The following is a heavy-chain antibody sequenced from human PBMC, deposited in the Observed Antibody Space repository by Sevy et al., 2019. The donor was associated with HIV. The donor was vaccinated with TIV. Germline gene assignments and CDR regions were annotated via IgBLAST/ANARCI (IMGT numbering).Heavy chain of an antibody. CDR1: GFTFSSYS. V-gene: IGHV3-21*01. CDR2: ISGISNYI. Sequence: GGSLRLSCAASGFTFSSYSMNWVRQAPGKGLEWVSSISGISNYIYYADSVKGRFTISRDNAKNSLYLQMNSLRAEDTAIYYCASRGCTLSSCFKTDAFDIWGQGTMVTVSS. D-gene: IGHD2-2*01. CDR3: ASRGCTLSSCFKTDAFDI. J-gene: IGHJ3*02.